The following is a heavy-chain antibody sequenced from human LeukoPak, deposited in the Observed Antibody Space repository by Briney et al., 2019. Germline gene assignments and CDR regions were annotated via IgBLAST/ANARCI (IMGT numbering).Heavy chain of an antibody. CDR2: IGTASDT. D-gene: IGHD6-13*01. V-gene: IGHV3-13*01. CDR3: ARHANRAGTSLNYYYYMDV. J-gene: IGHJ6*03. CDR1: GFTFSSYD. Sequence: GGSLRLSCAASGFTFSSYDMHWVRQATGKGLEWVSAIGTASDTYYPGSVKGRFTISRENAKNSLYLQMNSLRAGDTAVYYCARHANRAGTSLNYYYYMDVWGKGTTVTVSS.